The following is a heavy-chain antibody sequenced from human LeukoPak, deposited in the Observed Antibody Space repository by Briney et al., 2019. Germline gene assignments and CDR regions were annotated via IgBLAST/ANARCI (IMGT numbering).Heavy chain of an antibody. V-gene: IGHV3-30*02. D-gene: IGHD2-15*01. CDR3: AKDASNVVAATAVDS. Sequence: QTGGSLRLSCAASGFTFSSYGMHWVRQVPGKGLEWVAFLRYGGTNKDYADSVKGRFTISRDNSKNTVDLEMNSLRAEDTAVYYCAKDASNVVAATAVDSWGQGILVTVSS. CDR2: LRYGGTNK. J-gene: IGHJ4*02. CDR1: GFTFSSYG.